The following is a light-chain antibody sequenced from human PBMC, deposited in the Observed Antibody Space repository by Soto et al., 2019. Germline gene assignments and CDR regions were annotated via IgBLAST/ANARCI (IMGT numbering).Light chain of an antibody. V-gene: IGLV2-23*03. CDR3: SSYAGRSTFVV. CDR1: SSDVGGYNL. CDR2: EGS. J-gene: IGLJ2*01. Sequence: QSALPQPASVSGSPGPSITISCTGTSSDVGGYNLVSWYQQHPGKAPKLMIYEGSKRPSGVSNRFSGSKSGNTASLTISGLQAEDEADYYCSSYAGRSTFVVFGGGTKLTV.